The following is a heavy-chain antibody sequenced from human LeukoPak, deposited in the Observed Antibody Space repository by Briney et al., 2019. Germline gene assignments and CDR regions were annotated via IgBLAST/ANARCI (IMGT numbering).Heavy chain of an antibody. V-gene: IGHV3-23*01. CDR2: ISGSGGST. Sequence: GGTLRLSCAASGFTFSSYAMSWVRQAPGKGLEWVSAISGSGGSTYYADSVKGRFTISRDNSKNTLYLQMNSLRAEDTAVYYCAKDMTITFGGVIANWGQGTLVTVSS. J-gene: IGHJ4*02. CDR3: AKDMTITFGGVIAN. CDR1: GFTFSSYA. D-gene: IGHD3-16*02.